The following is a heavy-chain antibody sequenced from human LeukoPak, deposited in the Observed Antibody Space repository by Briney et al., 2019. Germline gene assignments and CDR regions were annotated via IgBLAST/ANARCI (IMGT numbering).Heavy chain of an antibody. CDR2: ISYDGNNK. D-gene: IGHD6-13*01. CDR3: AKDRRAAAGYFGY. Sequence: PGGSLRLSCAASGFTFSSYGMHWVRQAPGKGLEWVAVISYDGNNKYYADSVKGRFTISRDNSKNTLYLQMNSLRAEDTAVYYCAKDRRAAAGYFGYWGQGTLVTVSS. J-gene: IGHJ4*02. CDR1: GFTFSSYG. V-gene: IGHV3-30*18.